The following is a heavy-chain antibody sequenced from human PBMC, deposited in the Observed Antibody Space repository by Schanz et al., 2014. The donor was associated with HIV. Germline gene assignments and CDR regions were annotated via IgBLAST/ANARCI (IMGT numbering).Heavy chain of an antibody. CDR3: ATAAVTDYSDN. J-gene: IGHJ4*02. V-gene: IGHV3-33*01. CDR1: GFTFSSYG. Sequence: QVQLVESGGGVVQPGRSLRLSCAASGFTFSSYGMHWVRQAPGKGLEWVAIIWYDGSQTRYTGSVKGRFTISRDNSKNTLYLQLNSLRAEDTAVYYCATAAVTDYSDNWGQGTLVTVSS. CDR2: IWYDGSQT. D-gene: IGHD4-17*01.